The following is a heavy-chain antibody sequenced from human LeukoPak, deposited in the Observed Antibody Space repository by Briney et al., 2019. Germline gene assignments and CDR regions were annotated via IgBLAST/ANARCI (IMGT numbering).Heavy chain of an antibody. Sequence: PGGSLRLSCAASGFTFSSYAMHWVRQAPGKGLEWVAVISYDGSNKYYADSVKGRFTISRDNSKNTLYLQMNSLRAEDTAVYYCARGTTADDALDYWGQGTLVTVSS. CDR1: GFTFSSYA. CDR3: ARGTTADDALDY. D-gene: IGHD4-17*01. V-gene: IGHV3-30-3*01. CDR2: ISYDGSNK. J-gene: IGHJ4*02.